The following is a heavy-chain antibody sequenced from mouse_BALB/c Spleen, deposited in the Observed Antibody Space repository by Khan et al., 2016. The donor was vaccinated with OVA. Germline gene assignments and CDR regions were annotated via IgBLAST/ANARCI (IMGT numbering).Heavy chain of an antibody. CDR2: INPHIGET. V-gene: IGHV1-20*02. D-gene: IGHD1-1*01. CDR1: GYSFTGYF. J-gene: IGHJ2*01. Sequence: VQLQQSGPELVKPGASVKISCKASGYSFTGYFMNWVMQSHGKSLEWIGRINPHIGETFYNQKFKDKATLTVDESSTTAHMELRSLSTEDSAVYYCARKNCSYFDYWGQGTTLTVSS. CDR3: ARKNCSYFDY.